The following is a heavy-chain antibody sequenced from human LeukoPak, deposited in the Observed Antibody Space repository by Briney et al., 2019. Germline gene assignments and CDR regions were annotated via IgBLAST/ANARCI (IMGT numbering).Heavy chain of an antibody. V-gene: IGHV3-9*01. CDR2: ISWNSGSI. J-gene: IGHJ6*02. CDR3: AKDKGVVRGAPYYYYGMDV. CDR1: GFTFDDYA. Sequence: GGSLRLSCAASGFTFDDYAMHWVRQAPGKGLEWVSGISWNSGSIGYADSVKGRFTISRDNAKNSLYLQMNSLRAEDTALYYCAKDKGVVRGAPYYYYGMDVWGQGTTVTVSS. D-gene: IGHD3-10*01.